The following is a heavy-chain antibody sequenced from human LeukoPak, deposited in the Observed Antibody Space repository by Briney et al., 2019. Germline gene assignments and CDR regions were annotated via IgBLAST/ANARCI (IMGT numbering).Heavy chain of an antibody. Sequence: GESLKISCKGSGYSFPNSWIGWVRQMPGKGLEWMGIIYPDDSDTKYSPSFQGRVTISADKSISTAYLQWSSLKASDTAMYYCARQAPLAYFDYWGQGTLVTVSS. CDR1: GYSFPNSW. CDR3: ARQAPLAYFDY. CDR2: IYPDDSDT. J-gene: IGHJ4*02. V-gene: IGHV5-51*01.